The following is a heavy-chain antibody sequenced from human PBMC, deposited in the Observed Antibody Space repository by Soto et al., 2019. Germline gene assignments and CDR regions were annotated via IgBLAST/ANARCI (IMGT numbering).Heavy chain of an antibody. D-gene: IGHD5-18*01. CDR2: ISGSGGST. J-gene: IGHJ6*02. CDR3: AKDTQLWLLRSYYYGMDV. CDR1: GFTFSSYA. V-gene: IGHV3-23*01. Sequence: GGSLRLSCAASGFTFSSYAMSWVRQAPGKGLEWVSAISGSGGSTYYADSVKGRFTISRDNSKNTLYLQMNSLRAEDTAVYYCAKDTQLWLLRSYYYGMDVWGQGTTVTVSS.